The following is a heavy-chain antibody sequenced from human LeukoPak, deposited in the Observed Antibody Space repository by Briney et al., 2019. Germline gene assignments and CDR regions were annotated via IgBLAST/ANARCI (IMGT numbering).Heavy chain of an antibody. CDR1: VFTFSSYA. Sequence: GGSLRLSCAASVFTFSSYAMSWVRPAPGKGLAGVSAISGSGGRTYYADSVRGRFTISRDHSKKTLYLKMNSLRTEDTPVYYCWGNVFLGSGSYDFDYWGQGTLVTVSS. CDR2: ISGSGGRT. J-gene: IGHJ4*02. CDR3: WGNVFLGSGSYDFDY. D-gene: IGHD1-26*01. V-gene: IGHV3-23*01.